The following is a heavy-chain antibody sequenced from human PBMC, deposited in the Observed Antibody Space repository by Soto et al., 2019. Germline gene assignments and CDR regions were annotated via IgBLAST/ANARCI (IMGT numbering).Heavy chain of an antibody. V-gene: IGHV3-23*01. CDR3: AKGLYSGSYFDY. CDR1: GFTFSSYA. CDR2: ISGSGGST. Sequence: GGSLRLSCAASGFTFSSYAMTWVRQAPGKGLEWVSAISGSGGSTYYADSVKGQFTISRDNSKNTLYLQMNSLRAEDTAVYYCAKGLYSGSYFDYWGQGTLVTVSS. J-gene: IGHJ4*02. D-gene: IGHD1-26*01.